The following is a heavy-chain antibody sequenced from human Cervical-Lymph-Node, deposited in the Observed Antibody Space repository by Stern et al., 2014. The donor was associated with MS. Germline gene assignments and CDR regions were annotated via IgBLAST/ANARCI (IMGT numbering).Heavy chain of an antibody. D-gene: IGHD3-10*02. V-gene: IGHV1-2*02. Sequence: QMQLVQSGAEVKKPGASVTVSCKGSGYRFIGYYLHWVRQAPGQRPEWMGWINPETGGTNYAQKFQGRVTMTRVTSINTAYMMLTRLTSDDTALYYCAIDDYVQGRPIWGQGALVTVSS. CDR3: AIDDYVQGRPI. J-gene: IGHJ4*02. CDR2: INPETGGT. CDR1: GYRFIGYY.